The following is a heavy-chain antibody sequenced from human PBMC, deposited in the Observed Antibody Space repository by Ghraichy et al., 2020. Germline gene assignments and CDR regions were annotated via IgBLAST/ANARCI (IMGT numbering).Heavy chain of an antibody. J-gene: IGHJ4*02. Sequence: SVKVSCKASGGTFSSYAISWVRQAPGQGLEWMGRIIPILGIANYAQKFQGRVTITADKSTSTAYMELSSLRSEDTAVYYCAREEGMTSFDYWGQGTLVTVSS. CDR1: GGTFSSYA. V-gene: IGHV1-69*04. CDR3: AREEGMTSFDY. CDR2: IIPILGIA.